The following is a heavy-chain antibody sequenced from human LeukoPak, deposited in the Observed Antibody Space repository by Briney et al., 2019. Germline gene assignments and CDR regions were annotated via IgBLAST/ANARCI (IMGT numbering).Heavy chain of an antibody. V-gene: IGHV4-34*01. Sequence: NSSETLSLTCAVYGGSFRGYYWSWIRQPPGKGLEWIGEISHGGSTNHNPSLKSRVTISEDTSKSQFSLKLSAVTAADTALYYCARGGIATPGVGGYFDYWGQGIFVTVSS. CDR3: ARGGIATPGVGGYFDY. CDR1: GGSFRGYY. CDR2: ISHGGST. J-gene: IGHJ4*02. D-gene: IGHD6-13*01.